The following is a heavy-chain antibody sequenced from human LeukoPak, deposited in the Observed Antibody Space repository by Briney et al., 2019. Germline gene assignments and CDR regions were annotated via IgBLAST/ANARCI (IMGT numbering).Heavy chain of an antibody. CDR1: GFTFSDYY. CDR2: ISSSGSTI. Sequence: GGSLRLSCAASGFTFSDYYMSWIRQAPGKGLEWVSYISSSGSTIYYADSVKGRFTISRDNAKNSLYLQMNSLRAEDTAVYYCARDNYDFWSGYYYYYMDVWGKGTTVTVS. J-gene: IGHJ6*03. CDR3: ARDNYDFWSGYYYYYMDV. D-gene: IGHD3-3*01. V-gene: IGHV3-11*01.